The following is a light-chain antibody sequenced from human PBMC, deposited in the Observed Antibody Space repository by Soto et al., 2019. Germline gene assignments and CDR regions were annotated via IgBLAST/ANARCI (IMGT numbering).Light chain of an antibody. V-gene: IGLV1-44*01. Sequence: QPVLTQPPSASGTPGQRVTISCSGSSSNIGSNTINWYLQLPGTAPKLLIYTTNQRPSGVPDRFSGSKSGTSASLAISGLQSEDEADYYCATWDDTLNGYVFGTGTKVTVL. CDR2: TTN. J-gene: IGLJ1*01. CDR1: SSNIGSNT. CDR3: ATWDDTLNGYV.